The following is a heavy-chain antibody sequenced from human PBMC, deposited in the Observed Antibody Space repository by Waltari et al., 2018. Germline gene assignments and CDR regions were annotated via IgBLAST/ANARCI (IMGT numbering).Heavy chain of an antibody. J-gene: IGHJ4*02. D-gene: IGHD3-3*01. CDR2: ISWNSGSI. CDR1: GFTFDDYA. V-gene: IGHV3-9*01. Sequence: EVQLVESGGGLVQPGRSLRLSCAASGFTFDDYAMPWVRPAPGKGLEWVSGISWNSGSIGYADSVKGRFTISRDNAKNSLYLQMNSLRAEDTALYYCAKGQYYDFWSGYLDWGQGTLVTVSS. CDR3: AKGQYYDFWSGYLD.